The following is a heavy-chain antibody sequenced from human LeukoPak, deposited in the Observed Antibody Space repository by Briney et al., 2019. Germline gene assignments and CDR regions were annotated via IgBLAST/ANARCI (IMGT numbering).Heavy chain of an antibody. J-gene: IGHJ5*02. CDR3: ARHPSDYYGSGTTWFDP. CDR2: IYPGDSDT. CDR1: GYSFTIYW. D-gene: IGHD3-10*01. V-gene: IGHV5-51*01. Sequence: SGESLKISCKGSGYSFTIYWIGWVRQMPGKGLEWMGIIYPGDSDTRYSPSFQGQVTISADKSISTAYLQWSSLKASDTAMYYCARHPSDYYGSGTTWFDPWGQGTLVTVSS.